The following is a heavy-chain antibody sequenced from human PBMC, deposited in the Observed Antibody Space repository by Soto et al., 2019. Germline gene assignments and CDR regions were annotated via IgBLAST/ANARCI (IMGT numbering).Heavy chain of an antibody. D-gene: IGHD4-17*01. J-gene: IGHJ4*02. Sequence: QVHLVQSGTEMRRPGASVKVSCNASGYSFTTYGINWVRQAPGQGLEWMGWISTYNGHTKYGQKFQGRVTMTTDTSTSTVHMELRRLTSDDTAVYYCARESDYGDYVSDYWGQGTLVIISS. V-gene: IGHV1-18*01. CDR1: GYSFTTYG. CDR2: ISTYNGHT. CDR3: ARESDYGDYVSDY.